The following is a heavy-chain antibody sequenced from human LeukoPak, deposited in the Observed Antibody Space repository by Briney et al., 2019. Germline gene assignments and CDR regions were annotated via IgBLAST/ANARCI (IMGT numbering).Heavy chain of an antibody. D-gene: IGHD3-22*01. J-gene: IGHJ5*02. V-gene: IGHV3-15*01. CDR3: ATDFYDST. Sequence: SGGSLRLSCTASGFTFADYAVSWFRQAPGKGLEWVGRIRSNSDGGTIDYAAPVKGRFTLSRDDSKTTLYLQMNSLQTEDTAVYYCATDFYDSTWGQGTLVTVSS. CDR1: GFTFADYA. CDR2: IRSNSDGGTI.